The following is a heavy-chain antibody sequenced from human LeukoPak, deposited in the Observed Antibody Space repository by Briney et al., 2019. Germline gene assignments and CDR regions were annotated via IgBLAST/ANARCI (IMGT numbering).Heavy chain of an antibody. CDR3: ARHLYESRGQTSFDY. J-gene: IGHJ4*02. CDR1: GGSFSRYY. V-gene: IGHV4-59*08. CDR2: ISYSGST. Sequence: SETLSLTCAVYGGSFSRYYWSWIRQPPGKGLEWIGYISYSGSTNYNPSLKSRVTISVDTSQNQFSLKLSSVTAADTAMYYCARHLYESRGQTSFDYWGQGTLVTVSS. D-gene: IGHD3-22*01.